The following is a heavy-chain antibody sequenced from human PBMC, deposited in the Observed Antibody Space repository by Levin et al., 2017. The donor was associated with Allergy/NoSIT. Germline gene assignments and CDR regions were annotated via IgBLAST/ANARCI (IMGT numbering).Heavy chain of an antibody. CDR2: ISYDGSNK. Sequence: PAGGSLRLSCAASGFTFSSYAMHWVRQAPGKGLEWVAVISYDGSNKYYADSVKGRFTISRDNSKNTLYLQMNSLRAEDTAVYYCARDSSLGYCSSTSCYAGYFDYWGQGTLVTVSS. D-gene: IGHD2-2*01. CDR1: GFTFSSYA. CDR3: ARDSSLGYCSSTSCYAGYFDY. J-gene: IGHJ4*02. V-gene: IGHV3-30-3*01.